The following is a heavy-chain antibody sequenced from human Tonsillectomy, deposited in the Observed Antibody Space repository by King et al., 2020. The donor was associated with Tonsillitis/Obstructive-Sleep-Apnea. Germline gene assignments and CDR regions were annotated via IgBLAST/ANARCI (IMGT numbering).Heavy chain of an antibody. D-gene: IGHD3-22*01. CDR3: ARDSRSVVDNWYFDL. J-gene: IGHJ2*01. V-gene: IGHV5-51*03. CDR2: IYPDDSDS. CDR1: GYSFTSHW. Sequence: VQLVESGAEVKKPGESLKISCQGSGYSFTSHWIGWVRQMPGKGLEWMGIIYPDDSDSRYSPSFQGQVTFSADKSINTVYLQLGSLKTSDTAIYFCARDSRSVVDNWYFDLWGRGTLVTVSS.